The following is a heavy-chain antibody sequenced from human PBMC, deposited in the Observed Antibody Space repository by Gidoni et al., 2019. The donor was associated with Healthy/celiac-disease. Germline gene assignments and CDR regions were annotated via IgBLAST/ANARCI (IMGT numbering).Heavy chain of an antibody. CDR3: ARKRWKWDGSSGPFDY. J-gene: IGHJ4*02. Sequence: QVQLQQWGAGLLKPSETLSLTCAVYGGSFSGYYWSWIRQPPGKGLEWIGEINHSGSTNYNPSLKSRVTISVDTSKNQFSLKLSSVTAADTAVYYCARKRWKWDGSSGPFDYWGQGTLVTVSS. V-gene: IGHV4-34*01. CDR2: INHSGST. D-gene: IGHD6-6*01. CDR1: GGSFSGYY.